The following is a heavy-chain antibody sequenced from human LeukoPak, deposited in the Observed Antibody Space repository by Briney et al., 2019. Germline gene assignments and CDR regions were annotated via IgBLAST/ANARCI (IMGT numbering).Heavy chain of an antibody. V-gene: IGHV1-24*01. CDR2: FDPEDGET. Sequence: ASVKVSCKVSGYTLTELSMHWVRQAPGKGLEWMGGFDPEDGETIYAQKFQGRVTMTEDTSTDTAYMELSSLRSEDTAVYYCATDGGYAVGLVYWGQGTLVTVSS. CDR1: GYTLTELS. J-gene: IGHJ4*02. D-gene: IGHD3-3*01. CDR3: ATDGGYAVGLVY.